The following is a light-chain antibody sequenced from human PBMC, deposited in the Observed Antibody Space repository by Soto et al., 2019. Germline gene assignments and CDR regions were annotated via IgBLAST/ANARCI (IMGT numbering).Light chain of an antibody. V-gene: IGKV3-20*01. CDR1: QSVASNY. CDR2: GAS. CDR3: QQYGSSPWT. Sequence: EIALTQSPGTLSLSPVERATLSCRASQSVASNYLAWHQQKPGQAPRLLIYGASSRATGVPDRFSGSGSGTDFTLTIRRLEPEDFAVYYCQQYGSSPWTFGQGTKVEIK. J-gene: IGKJ1*01.